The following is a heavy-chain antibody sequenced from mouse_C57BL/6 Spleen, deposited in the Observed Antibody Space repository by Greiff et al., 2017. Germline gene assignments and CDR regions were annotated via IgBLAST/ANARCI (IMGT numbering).Heavy chain of an antibody. J-gene: IGHJ4*01. V-gene: IGHV5-17*01. CDR1: GFTFSDYG. CDR2: ISSGSSTI. Sequence: DVKLVESGGGLVKPGGSLKLSCAASGFTFSDYGMHWVRQAPEKGLEWVAYISSGSSTIYYADTVKGRFTISRDNAKNTLFLQMTSLRSEDTAMYYCASLYDGYYDAMDYWGQGTSVTVSS. CDR3: ASLYDGYYDAMDY. D-gene: IGHD2-3*01.